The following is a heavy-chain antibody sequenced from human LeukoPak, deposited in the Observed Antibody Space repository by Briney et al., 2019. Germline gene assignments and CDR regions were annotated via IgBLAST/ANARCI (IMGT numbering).Heavy chain of an antibody. CDR3: AKARIVVVIIDAFDI. CDR2: ISGSGGST. CDR1: GFTFSSYA. J-gene: IGHJ3*02. D-gene: IGHD3-22*01. V-gene: IGHV3-23*01. Sequence: GGSLRLSCAAFGFTFSSYAMSWVRQAPGKGLEWVSAISGSGGSTYYADSVKGRFTISRDNSKNTLFLQMNSLRAEDTAVYYCAKARIVVVIIDAFDIWGQGTMVTVSS.